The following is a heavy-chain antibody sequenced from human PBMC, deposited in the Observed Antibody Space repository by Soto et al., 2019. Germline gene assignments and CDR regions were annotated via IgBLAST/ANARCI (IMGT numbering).Heavy chain of an antibody. CDR3: AREGYYYDSSGYQGALDI. D-gene: IGHD3-22*01. V-gene: IGHV1-18*04. CDR2: ISAYNGNT. CDR1: GYTFTSYG. Sequence: GASVKVSCKASGYTFTSYGISWLRQAPGQGLEWMGWISAYNGNTNYAQKLQGRVTMTTDTSTSTAYMELRSLRSDDTAVYYCAREGYYYDSSGYQGALDIWGQGTMVTVSS. J-gene: IGHJ3*02.